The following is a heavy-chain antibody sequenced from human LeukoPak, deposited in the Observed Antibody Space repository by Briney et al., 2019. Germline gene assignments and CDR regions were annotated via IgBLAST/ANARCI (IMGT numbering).Heavy chain of an antibody. V-gene: IGHV3-21*01. J-gene: IGHJ4*02. D-gene: IGHD4/OR15-4a*01. CDR1: GFTFSTYS. CDR3: ARQRINYGDYSDY. CDR2: ITRSSSYI. Sequence: GGSLRLSCAASGFTFSTYSMNWVRQAAGKGLEWVSSITRSSSYIYYADSVKGRFTISRDNAKNSLFLQMNSLRAEDTAIYYCARQRINYGDYSDYWGQGTLVTVSS.